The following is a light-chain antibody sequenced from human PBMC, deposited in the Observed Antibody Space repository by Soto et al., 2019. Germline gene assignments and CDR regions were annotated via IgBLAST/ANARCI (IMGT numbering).Light chain of an antibody. CDR3: QQYGSSPT. J-gene: IGKJ5*01. V-gene: IGKV3D-20*01. CDR2: DAS. Sequence: ETVLTQSPATLSLYPGERATLSCGASQSVSSNYLAWYQQKRGLAPRLLIYDASSRATVIPDRFSGSGSRTDFTLTISRLEPEDFAVYYCQQYGSSPTFGQGTRLEIK. CDR1: QSVSSNY.